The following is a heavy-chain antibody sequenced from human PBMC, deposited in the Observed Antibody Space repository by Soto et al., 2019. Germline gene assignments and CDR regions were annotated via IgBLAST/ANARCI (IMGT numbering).Heavy chain of an antibody. CDR1: GFTFSSYG. CDR3: AKVNFPGSSGSDY. D-gene: IGHD6-19*01. CDR2: ISYDGSNK. Sequence: QVQLVESGGGVVQPGRSLRLSCAASGFTFSSYGMHWVRQAPGKGLEWVAVISYDGSNKYYADSVKGRFTISRDNSKNTLYLQMNSLRAEDTAVYYCAKVNFPGSSGSDYWGQGTLVTVSS. J-gene: IGHJ4*02. V-gene: IGHV3-30*18.